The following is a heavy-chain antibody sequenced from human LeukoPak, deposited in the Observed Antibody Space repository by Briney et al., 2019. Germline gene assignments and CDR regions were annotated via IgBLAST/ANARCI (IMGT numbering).Heavy chain of an antibody. J-gene: IGHJ5*02. D-gene: IGHD5-12*01. CDR1: GGSISSYY. Sequence: NPSETLSLTCTVPGGSISSYYWSWIRQPPGKGLEWIGYIYYSGSTNYNPSLKSRVTISVDTSKNQFSLKLSSVTAADTAVYYCASRGYSGYNKPFDPWGQGTLVTVSS. V-gene: IGHV4-59*01. CDR2: IYYSGST. CDR3: ASRGYSGYNKPFDP.